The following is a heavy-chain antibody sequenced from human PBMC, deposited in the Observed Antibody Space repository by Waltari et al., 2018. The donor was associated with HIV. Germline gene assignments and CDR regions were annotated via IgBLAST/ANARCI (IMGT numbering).Heavy chain of an antibody. Sequence: QVQLQASGPGLVKPSETLSLTCTVSGASISSYYWTWIRQPPGKGLDWIGYTFYSGSTTYNPSLKSRVTISVDTAKNQLTLKLTSVTAADTAVYYCARGANWFDPWGQGTLVTVSS. V-gene: IGHV4-59*01. J-gene: IGHJ5*02. CDR3: ARGANWFDP. CDR2: TFYSGST. CDR1: GASISSYY.